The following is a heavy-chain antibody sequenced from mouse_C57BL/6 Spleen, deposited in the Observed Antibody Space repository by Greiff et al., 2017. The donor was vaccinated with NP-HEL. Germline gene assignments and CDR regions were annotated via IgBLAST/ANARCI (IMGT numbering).Heavy chain of an antibody. J-gene: IGHJ3*01. CDR1: GYTFTSYW. CDR2: IHPSDSDT. Sequence: QVQLQQPGAELVMPGASVKLSCKASGYTFTSYWMHWVKQRPGQGLEWIGRIHPSDSDTNYNQKFKGKATLTVDKSSSTAYMQLSSLTSEDSAVYYCAIWVYDFPFAYWGQGTLVTVSA. CDR3: AIWVYDFPFAY. V-gene: IGHV1-74*01. D-gene: IGHD2-3*01.